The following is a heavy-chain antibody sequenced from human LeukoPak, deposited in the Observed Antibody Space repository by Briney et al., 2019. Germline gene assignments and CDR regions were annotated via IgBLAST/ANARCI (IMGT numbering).Heavy chain of an antibody. Sequence: ASVKVSCKASGYTSTSYDINWVRQATGQGLEWVGWMNPNSGNTGYAQKFQGRVTMTRNTSITTAFMELSSLRSEDTAVYYCARVREVWWNPHDAFDIWGQGTVVTVSS. CDR2: MNPNSGNT. V-gene: IGHV1-8*01. CDR3: ARVREVWWNPHDAFDI. D-gene: IGHD2-21*01. CDR1: GYTSTSYD. J-gene: IGHJ3*02.